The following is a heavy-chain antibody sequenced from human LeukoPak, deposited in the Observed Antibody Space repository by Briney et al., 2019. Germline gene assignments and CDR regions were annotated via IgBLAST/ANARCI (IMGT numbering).Heavy chain of an antibody. J-gene: IGHJ4*02. CDR2: ISGSGGSGGKT. Sequence: GGSLRLSCAASGFTFSSSGMSWVRQAPGKGLEWASTISGSGGSGGKTYYADSVKGRFSISRDNSKNTLYLQMNSLRAEDTAVYYGAGGRDSYGTGGSFDYWGQGTLVTVSS. CDR1: GFTFSSSG. V-gene: IGHV3-23*01. D-gene: IGHD5-18*01. CDR3: AGGRDSYGTGGSFDY.